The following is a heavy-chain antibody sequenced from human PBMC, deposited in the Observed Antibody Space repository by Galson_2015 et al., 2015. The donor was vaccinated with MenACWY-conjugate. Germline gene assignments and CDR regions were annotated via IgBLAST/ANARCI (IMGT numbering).Heavy chain of an antibody. Sequence: SLRLSCAASGFRFSSQWLSWVRQAPGKGPECVASTNEDGSDKSYMDSVKGRFTISRDNAQNSLSLQMNSLSVEDTAVYYCARGGNWGHGTLVTVSS. D-gene: IGHD4-23*01. J-gene: IGHJ4*01. CDR2: TNEDGSDK. CDR1: GFRFSSQW. CDR3: ARGGN. V-gene: IGHV3-7*03.